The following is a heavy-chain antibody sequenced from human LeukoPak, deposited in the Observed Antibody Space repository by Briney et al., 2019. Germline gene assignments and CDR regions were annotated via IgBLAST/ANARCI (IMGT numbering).Heavy chain of an antibody. J-gene: IGHJ4*02. D-gene: IGHD3-10*01. CDR3: ARDLDFYGSGSYVY. CDR1: GCTFTSYA. V-gene: IGHV1-3*01. Sequence: GASVKVSCKASGCTFTSYAMHWVRQAPGQRLEWMGWINAGNGNTKYSQKFQGRVTITRDTSASTAYMELSSLRSEDTAVYYCARDLDFYGSGSYVYWGQGTLVTVSS. CDR2: INAGNGNT.